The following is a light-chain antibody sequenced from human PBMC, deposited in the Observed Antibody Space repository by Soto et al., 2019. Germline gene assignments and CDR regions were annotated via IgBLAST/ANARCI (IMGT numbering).Light chain of an antibody. V-gene: IGKV3-20*01. J-gene: IGKJ1*01. Sequence: EIVLTQSPGTLSLSPGERATLSCRASQSVSSSYLAWYQRKPGQAPRLLIYGASSRATGIPDRFSGSGSGKDFTLTISRLEPEDFAVYYCQQYGSSPLSFGQGPKVEIK. CDR3: QQYGSSPLS. CDR1: QSVSSSY. CDR2: GAS.